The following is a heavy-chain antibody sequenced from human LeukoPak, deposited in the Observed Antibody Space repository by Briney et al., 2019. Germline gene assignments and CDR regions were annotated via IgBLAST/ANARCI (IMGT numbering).Heavy chain of an antibody. V-gene: IGHV1-69*05. J-gene: IGHJ4*02. CDR2: IFSVFGTA. Sequence: ASVKVSCKASGGTFSNYAISWVRQAPGEGLEWMGGIFSVFGTAYYAQKFQARVTITTDESTSTGYMEMSSLRSEDTAIYYCARGNYWSEFDYWGQGTLVTVSS. CDR1: GGTFSNYA. D-gene: IGHD2-8*02. CDR3: ARGNYWSEFDY.